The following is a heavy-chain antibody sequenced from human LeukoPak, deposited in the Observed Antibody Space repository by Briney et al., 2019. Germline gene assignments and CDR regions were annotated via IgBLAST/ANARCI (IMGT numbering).Heavy chain of an antibody. J-gene: IGHJ4*02. CDR1: GYSFTGYY. CDR2: INPNSGVT. CDR3: ARGQSLNDY. Sequence: ASVKVSCKASGYSFTGYYMHWVRQAPGQGLEWMGWINPNSGVTNYAQKFQGRITMTRDTSISTAYMGLTSLMSDDTAVYYCARGQSLNDYWGQGTLVTVSS. V-gene: IGHV1-2*02.